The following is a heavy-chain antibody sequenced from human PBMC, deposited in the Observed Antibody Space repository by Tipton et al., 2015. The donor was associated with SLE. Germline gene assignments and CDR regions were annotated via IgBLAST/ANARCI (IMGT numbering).Heavy chain of an antibody. Sequence: SLRLSCAASGFTFSSYAMHWVRQAPGKGLEWVAVISYDGSNKYYADSVKGRFTISRDNSKNTLYLQMNSLRAEDTAVYYCARDGVVVVPAARGWVDPWAQGTLATVSS. V-gene: IGHV3-30*04. D-gene: IGHD2-2*01. CDR1: GFTFSSYA. CDR2: ISYDGSNK. CDR3: ARDGVVVVPAARGWVDP. J-gene: IGHJ5*02.